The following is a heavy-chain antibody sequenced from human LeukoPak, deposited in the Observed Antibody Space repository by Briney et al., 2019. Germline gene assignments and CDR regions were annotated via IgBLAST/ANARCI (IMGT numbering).Heavy chain of an antibody. D-gene: IGHD3-9*01. Sequence: SETLSLTCTVSGDSISSGNYWGWIRQPPGKGLEWIGSIFHTGSTYFNLSLKSRVTISVDTSKNQFSLRLSSVTAADTAVYYCARHGTDHFDWLPTQYYFDYWGQGTLVTVSS. CDR1: GDSISSGNY. CDR3: ARHGTDHFDWLPTQYYFDY. J-gene: IGHJ4*02. CDR2: IFHTGST. V-gene: IGHV4-38-2*02.